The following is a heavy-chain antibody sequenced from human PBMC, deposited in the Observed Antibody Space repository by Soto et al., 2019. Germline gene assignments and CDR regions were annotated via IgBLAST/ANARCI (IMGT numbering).Heavy chain of an antibody. CDR2: IIPIFGTA. CDR3: ASTKYDSSAYDYWYLGL. J-gene: IGHJ2*01. Sequence: QVELVQSGAEVKKPGSSVKVSCQASEDTFRNYAISWVRQAPGQGLAWMGGIIPIFGTANYAQKFQGRVTITADTSAKTVYLELSSLRSEDTAVYYCASTKYDSSAYDYWYLGLWGRGTLVTVSS. CDR1: EDTFRNYA. V-gene: IGHV1-69*06. D-gene: IGHD3-22*01.